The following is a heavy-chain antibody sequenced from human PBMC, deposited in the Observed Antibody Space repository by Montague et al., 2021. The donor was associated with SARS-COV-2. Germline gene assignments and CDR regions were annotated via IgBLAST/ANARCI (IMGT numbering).Heavy chain of an antibody. CDR1: GFIFDDYG. CDR2: ISRSGDST. CDR3: SRGGGMIRGVVDF. V-gene: IGHV3-20*01. D-gene: IGHD3-10*01. Sequence: SLRLSCAVSGFIFDDYGMSWVRQAPGKGLEWVSGISRSGDSTAYXDSVKGRFTISRDNAKNSLYLQMNSLRVEDTAFYHCSRGGGMIRGVVDFWGQGILVSVSS. J-gene: IGHJ4*02.